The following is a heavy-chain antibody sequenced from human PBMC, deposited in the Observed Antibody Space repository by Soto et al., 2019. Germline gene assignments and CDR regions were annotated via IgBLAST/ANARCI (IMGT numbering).Heavy chain of an antibody. J-gene: IGHJ4*02. CDR1: GFTFSNYW. Sequence: GSLRLSCAASGFTFSNYWMSWVRQAPGKGLEWVANIKQDGSEKYYVDSVKGRFTISRDNAKKNSVYLEMNSLRAEDTAVYYCARYSGTYGYWGQGTLVTVSS. CDR2: IKQDGSEK. D-gene: IGHD1-26*01. CDR3: ARYSGTYGY. V-gene: IGHV3-7*04.